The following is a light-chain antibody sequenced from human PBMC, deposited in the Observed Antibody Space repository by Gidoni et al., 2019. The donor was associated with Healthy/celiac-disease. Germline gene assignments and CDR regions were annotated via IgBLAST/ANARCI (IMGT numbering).Light chain of an antibody. CDR3: QQYGSSPPFT. Sequence: IVLTPSPGTLSLSPGERATLSCRDSQSVSSSYLAWYQQKPGQAPRLLIYGASSRATGIPDRLCGSGSVTDFTLTISRLEPEDFAVYYCQQYGSSPPFTFGPGTKVDIK. V-gene: IGKV3-20*01. J-gene: IGKJ3*01. CDR2: GAS. CDR1: QSVSSSY.